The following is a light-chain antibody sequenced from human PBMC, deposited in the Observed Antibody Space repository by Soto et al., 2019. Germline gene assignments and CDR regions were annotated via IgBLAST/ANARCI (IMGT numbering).Light chain of an antibody. Sequence: QSVLTQPASVSGSPGQSITISCTGTSSDVGGYNYVSWYQQHPGKAPKVMIYEVSTRPSGVSNRFSGSKSGNTASLTISGLQAEDEADYYCSSHTSSTTWVFGGGTKLTVL. CDR3: SSHTSSTTWV. CDR1: SSDVGGYNY. CDR2: EVS. J-gene: IGLJ3*02. V-gene: IGLV2-14*01.